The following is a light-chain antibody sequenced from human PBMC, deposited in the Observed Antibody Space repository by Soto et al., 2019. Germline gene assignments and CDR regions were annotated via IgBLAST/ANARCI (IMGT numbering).Light chain of an antibody. V-gene: IGKV3-11*01. CDR1: ASISTY. CDR2: DAS. CDR3: QQRDSGDT. J-gene: IGKJ5*01. Sequence: EIVLTQSPATLSLSPGERATLSCMASASISTYLGWYQQKPGQPPRPLIYDASNRATGIPARFSGSGSGTDFTLTISSLEPEDSAVYFCQQRDSGDTFGQGTRLEIK.